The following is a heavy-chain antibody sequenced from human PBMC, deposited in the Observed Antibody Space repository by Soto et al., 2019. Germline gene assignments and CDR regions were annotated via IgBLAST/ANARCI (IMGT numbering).Heavy chain of an antibody. D-gene: IGHD5-12*01. Sequence: QVQLQESGPGLVKPSETLSLTCTVSGGSISSYYWSWIRQPPGTGLEWIGYIYYSWSTNYNPSLKRRVTISVDTYKNQFSLKLSSVTAADTAVYYCARGYSGYDWDRIYYYYYYYIDVWGKGTTVTVSS. V-gene: IGHV4-59*01. CDR2: IYYSWST. J-gene: IGHJ6*03. CDR1: GGSISSYY. CDR3: ARGYSGYDWDRIYYYYYYYIDV.